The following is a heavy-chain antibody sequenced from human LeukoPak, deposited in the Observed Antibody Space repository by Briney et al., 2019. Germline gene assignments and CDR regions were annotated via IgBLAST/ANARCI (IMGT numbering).Heavy chain of an antibody. CDR1: VFTLSTYR. D-gene: IGHD6-6*01. J-gene: IGHJ4*02. CDR3: ARRRDFDY. Sequence: PGGSLRLSCAASVFTLSTYRMNWLRQAPGKGLEWVSYISSSGNTIYYADSVKSRCTISRDNAKNSLFLQMNSLRAEDTAVYYCARRRDFDYWGQGTLVAVSS. CDR2: ISSSGNTI. V-gene: IGHV3-48*04.